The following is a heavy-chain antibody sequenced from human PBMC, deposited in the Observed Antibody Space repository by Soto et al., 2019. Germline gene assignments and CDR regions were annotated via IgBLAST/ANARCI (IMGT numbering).Heavy chain of an antibody. CDR3: ARDPEGGSHPSWAFDI. Sequence: SVKVSCKASGGTFSIYAISCVLQAPLQGLEWMGGIIPIFGTANYAQKFQGRVTITADESTSTAYMELSSLRSEDTAVYYCARDPEGGSHPSWAFDIWGQGTMVTVSS. CDR2: IIPIFGTA. D-gene: IGHD1-26*01. V-gene: IGHV1-69*13. CDR1: GGTFSIYA. J-gene: IGHJ3*02.